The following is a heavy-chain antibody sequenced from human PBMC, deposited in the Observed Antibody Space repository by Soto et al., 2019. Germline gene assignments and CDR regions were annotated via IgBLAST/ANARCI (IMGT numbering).Heavy chain of an antibody. Sequence: RASVKVSCKASGYTFTSYDINWVRQATGQGLEWMGWMNPNSGNTGYAQKFQGRVTMTRNTSISTAYMELSSLRSEDTAVYYCARGPRFLEWLLLEYYYYYYGMDVWGQGTTVTVSS. CDR1: GYTFTSYD. V-gene: IGHV1-8*01. CDR3: ARGPRFLEWLLLEYYYYYYGMDV. J-gene: IGHJ6*02. CDR2: MNPNSGNT. D-gene: IGHD3-3*01.